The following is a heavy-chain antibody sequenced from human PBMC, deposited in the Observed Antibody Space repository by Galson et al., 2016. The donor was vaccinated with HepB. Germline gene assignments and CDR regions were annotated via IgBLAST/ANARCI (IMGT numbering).Heavy chain of an antibody. V-gene: IGHV3-72*01. CDR3: ARAAYCSGGACYHAFDH. J-gene: IGHJ4*02. CDR2: TRNKANGYTR. D-gene: IGHD2-15*01. CDR1: GFTFSDYY. Sequence: SLRLSCAASGFTFSDYYMDWVRQTPGKGLEWVGRTRNKANGYTREYAASVKGRLSISRDDSKNSLYLQMNSLRSEETAVYYCARAAYCSGGACYHAFDHWGQGTLVTVSS.